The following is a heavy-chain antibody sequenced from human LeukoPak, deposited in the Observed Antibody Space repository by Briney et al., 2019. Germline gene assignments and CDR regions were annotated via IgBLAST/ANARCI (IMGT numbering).Heavy chain of an antibody. J-gene: IGHJ4*02. V-gene: IGHV3-11*01. CDR3: AHSRTSDYFDY. Sequence: PGGSLRLSCAASGFTFSNYYMSWIRQAPGKGLEWVSYISSSGSTIYYADSVKGRFTISRDNAKNSLYLQMNSLRAEDTAVYYCAHSRTSDYFDYWGQGTLVTVSS. D-gene: IGHD2-2*01. CDR2: ISSSGSTI. CDR1: GFTFSNYY.